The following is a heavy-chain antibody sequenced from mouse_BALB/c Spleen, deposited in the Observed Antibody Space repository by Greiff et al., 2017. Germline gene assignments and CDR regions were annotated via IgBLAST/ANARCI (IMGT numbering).Heavy chain of an antibody. V-gene: IGHV1-7*01. D-gene: IGHD2-3*01. CDR3: ARGIYDGYYDAMDY. Sequence: VQLQQSGAELAKPGASVKMSCKASGYTFTSYWMHWVKQRPGQGLEWIGYINPSTGYTEYNQKFKDKATLTADKSSSTAYMQLSSLTSEDSAVYYCARGIYDGYYDAMDYWGQGTSVTVSS. CDR2: INPSTGYT. J-gene: IGHJ4*01. CDR1: GYTFTSYW.